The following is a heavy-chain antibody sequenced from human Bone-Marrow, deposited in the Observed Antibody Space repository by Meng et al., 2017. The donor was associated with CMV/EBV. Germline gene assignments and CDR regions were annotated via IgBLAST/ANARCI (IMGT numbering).Heavy chain of an antibody. CDR3: TTVTPSSIAARWSYYYYGMDV. J-gene: IGHJ6*02. Sequence: GSLRLSCAASGFTFSNAWMSWVRQAPGKGLEWVGRIKSKTDGGTTDYAAPVKGRFTISRDDSKNTLYLQMNSLKTEDTAVYYCTTVTPSSIAARWSYYYYGMDVWGQGTTVTVSS. V-gene: IGHV3-15*01. CDR1: GFTFSNAW. D-gene: IGHD6-6*01. CDR2: IKSKTDGGTT.